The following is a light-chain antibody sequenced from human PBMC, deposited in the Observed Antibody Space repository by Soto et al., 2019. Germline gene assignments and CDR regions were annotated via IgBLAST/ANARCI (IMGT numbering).Light chain of an antibody. V-gene: IGLV1-40*01. CDR2: GSS. J-gene: IGLJ2*01. Sequence: QSVLTQPPSVSGAPGQRVTISCTGSSSNIGAGHVVHWYQQFPGRAPNLLIYGSSNRPSGVPDRFSGSKSGTSASLAITGFKAGDGAVYYCQAYDNSLSAAVFGGGTKLTVL. CDR1: SSNIGAGHV. CDR3: QAYDNSLSAAV.